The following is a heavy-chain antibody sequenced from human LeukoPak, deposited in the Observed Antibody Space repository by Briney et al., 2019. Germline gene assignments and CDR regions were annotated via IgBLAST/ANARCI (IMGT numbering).Heavy chain of an antibody. V-gene: IGHV3-23*01. J-gene: IGHJ6*02. CDR1: GFTFSSYA. CDR2: ISGSGGST. D-gene: IGHD3-22*01. CDR3: AKDDYYDSSGYKYYNGMDV. Sequence: GGSLRLSCAASGFTFSSYAMSWVRQAPGKGLEWVSAISGSGGSTYYADSVKGRFTISRDNSKNTLYLQMNSLRAEDTAVYYCAKDDYYDSSGYKYYNGMDVWGQGTTVTVSS.